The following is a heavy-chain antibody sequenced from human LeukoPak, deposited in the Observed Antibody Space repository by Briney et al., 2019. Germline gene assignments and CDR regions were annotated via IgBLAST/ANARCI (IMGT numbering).Heavy chain of an antibody. Sequence: PGGSLRLSCAASGFTFNSFTMSWVRQAPGKGLECVANIKQDGSEIYFVDSVKGRFTISRDNAKSSLYLQMNSLRGEDTAVYYCARARYGSGGYFFDFWGQGTLVTVSS. V-gene: IGHV3-7*04. CDR3: ARARYGSGGYFFDF. J-gene: IGHJ4*02. CDR2: IKQDGSEI. CDR1: GFTFNSFT. D-gene: IGHD3-10*01.